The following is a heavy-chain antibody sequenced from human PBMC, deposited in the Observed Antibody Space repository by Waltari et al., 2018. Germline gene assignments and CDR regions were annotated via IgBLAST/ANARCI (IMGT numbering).Heavy chain of an antibody. J-gene: IGHJ4*01. CDR3: ARADTYYDFWSGYAFDY. Sequence: QVQLVQSGAEVKKPGSSVKVSCKASGGTFSSYAISWVRQAPGQGLEWMGGIIPIFGTANYAQKFQGRVTITADKSTSTAYMELSSLRSEDTAVYYCARADTYYDFWSGYAFDYWGHGTLVTVSS. CDR1: GGTFSSYA. D-gene: IGHD3-3*01. CDR2: IIPIFGTA. V-gene: IGHV1-69*14.